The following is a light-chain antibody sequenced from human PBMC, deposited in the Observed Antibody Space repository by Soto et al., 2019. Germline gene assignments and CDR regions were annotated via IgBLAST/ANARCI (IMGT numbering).Light chain of an antibody. J-gene: IGKJ2*01. CDR2: GAS. Sequence: EVVLTQSPGTLSLSPGERAPLSCRASQSVTNNYFAWYKQKPGQAPRLLIYGASRRATGIPDRFSGSGSGTDFTLTISRLEPEDFAVYHCQQYGSLPYTFGQGTKVEIK. V-gene: IGKV3-20*01. CDR3: QQYGSLPYT. CDR1: QSVTNNY.